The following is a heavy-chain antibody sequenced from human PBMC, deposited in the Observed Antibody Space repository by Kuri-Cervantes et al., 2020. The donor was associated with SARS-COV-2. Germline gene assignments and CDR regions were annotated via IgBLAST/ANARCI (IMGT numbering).Heavy chain of an antibody. D-gene: IGHD6-13*01. CDR3: ERAGYSSSWDYYYYYYKDV. CDR2: IYYSGST. V-gene: IGHV4-39*07. J-gene: IGHJ6*03. Sequence: GSLRLSCTVSGGSISSSSYYWGWIRQPPGKGLEWIGSIYYSGSTYYNPSLKSRVTISVDTSKNQFSLKLSYVTAADAAVYYCERAGYSSSWDYYYYYYKDVWGKGTTVTVSS. CDR1: GGSISSSSYY.